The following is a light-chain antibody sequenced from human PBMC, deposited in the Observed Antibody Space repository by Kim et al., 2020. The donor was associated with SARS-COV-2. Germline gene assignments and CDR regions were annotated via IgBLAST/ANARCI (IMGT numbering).Light chain of an antibody. J-gene: IGKJ1*01. Sequence: DIQMTQFPSTLSASVGDRVTITCRASQSISGWLAWYQQKPGRAPKVLIYDGSTLQSGVPSRFSGSGSGTEFTLAISSLQPDDVATYYCQQYPHYWTFGQGDKVDIK. V-gene: IGKV1-5*01. CDR3: QQYPHYWT. CDR1: QSISGW. CDR2: DGS.